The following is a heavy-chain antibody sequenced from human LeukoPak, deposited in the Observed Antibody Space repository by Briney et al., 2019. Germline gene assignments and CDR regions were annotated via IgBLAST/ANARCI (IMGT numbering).Heavy chain of an antibody. V-gene: IGHV1-18*01. Sequence: LEASVKVSCKASGYTFTSYGISWVRQAPGQGLEWMRGISAYNGNTNYAQKLQGRVTMTTDTSTSTAYMELRSLRSDDTAVYYCARDSRGYSYGSSWFDPWGQGTLVTVSS. CDR2: ISAYNGNT. CDR3: ARDSRGYSYGSSWFDP. D-gene: IGHD5-18*01. CDR1: GYTFTSYG. J-gene: IGHJ5*02.